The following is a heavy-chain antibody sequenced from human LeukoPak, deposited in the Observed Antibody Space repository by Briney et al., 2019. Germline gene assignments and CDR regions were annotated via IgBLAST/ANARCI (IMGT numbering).Heavy chain of an antibody. CDR2: INHSGST. D-gene: IGHD3-3*01. Sequence: PSETLSLTCAVYGGSFSGYYWSWIRQPPGKGLEWIGEINHSGSTNYNPSLMSRVTISVDTSKNQFSLKLSSVTAAETDVYYGARGSVFRYDFWPKRGFDPWGQGTLVTVSS. CDR1: GGSFSGYY. V-gene: IGHV4-34*01. J-gene: IGHJ5*01. CDR3: ARGSVFRYDFWPKRGFDP.